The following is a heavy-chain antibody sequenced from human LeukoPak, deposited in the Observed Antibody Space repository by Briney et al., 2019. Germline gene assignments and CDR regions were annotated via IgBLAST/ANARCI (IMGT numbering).Heavy chain of an antibody. CDR1: GYTFTSYG. V-gene: IGHV1-18*01. CDR2: ISAYNGNT. CDR3: ASITYCGGDCSPIQNWFDP. D-gene: IGHD2-21*02. J-gene: IGHJ5*02. Sequence: ASVKVSCKASGYTFTSYGISWVRQAPGQGLVWMGWISAYNGNTNYAQKLQGRVTMTTDTSTSTAYMELRSLRSDDTAVYYCASITYCGGDCSPIQNWFDPWGQGTLVTVSS.